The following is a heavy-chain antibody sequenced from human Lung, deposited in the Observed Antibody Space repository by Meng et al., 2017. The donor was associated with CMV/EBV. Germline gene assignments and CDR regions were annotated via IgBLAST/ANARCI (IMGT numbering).Heavy chain of an antibody. CDR3: AKAPRGYGGKHYYFDH. CDR1: GFSVSSNY. D-gene: IGHD4-23*01. V-gene: IGHV3-53*01. CDR2: IYAGGRT. J-gene: IGHJ4*02. Sequence: GGSLRLXXAASGFSVSSNYMTWVRQAPGKGLEWVSVIYAGGRTYYADPVKGRFTISKDNSENTVYLKMNSLGAEDTAVYYCAKAPRGYGGKHYYFDHWGQGTXVTGAS.